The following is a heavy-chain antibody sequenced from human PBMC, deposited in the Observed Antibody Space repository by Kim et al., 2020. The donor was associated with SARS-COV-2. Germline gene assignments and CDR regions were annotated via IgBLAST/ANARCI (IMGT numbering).Heavy chain of an antibody. D-gene: IGHD3-10*01. V-gene: IGHV4-38-2*02. CDR1: GYSISSGYY. CDR2: IYHSGST. J-gene: IGHJ3*02. CDR3: ARVEVRGVIIVTLDAFDI. Sequence: SETLSLTCTVSGYSISSGYYWGWIRQPPGKGLEWIGSIYHSGSTYYNPSLKSRVTISVDTSKNQFSLKLSSVTAADTAVYYCARVEVRGVIIVTLDAFDIWGQGTMVTVSS.